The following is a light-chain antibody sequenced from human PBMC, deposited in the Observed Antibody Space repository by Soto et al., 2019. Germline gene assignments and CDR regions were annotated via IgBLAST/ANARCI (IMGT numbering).Light chain of an antibody. CDR3: SSYSDSKNYV. Sequence: QSALTQPPSASGSPGQSVTISCTGTSSDVGTYNYVSWYQQHPGKAPKLMIYEVNQRPSGVPDRFSGSKSGNTASLTVSGLQAEDEADYYCSSYSDSKNYVFGTGTKLTVL. CDR1: SSDVGTYNY. CDR2: EVN. J-gene: IGLJ1*01. V-gene: IGLV2-8*01.